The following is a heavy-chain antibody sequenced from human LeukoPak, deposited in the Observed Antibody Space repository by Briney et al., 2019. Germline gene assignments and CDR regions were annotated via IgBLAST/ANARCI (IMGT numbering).Heavy chain of an antibody. V-gene: IGHV4-34*01. D-gene: IGHD1-1*01. J-gene: IGHJ6*02. CDR3: ARGRERRYYYYGMDV. CDR1: GGSFSGYY. CDR2: INHSGSA. Sequence: SETWSLTCAVYGGSFSGYYWSWIRQPPGKGLEWIGEINHSGSANYNPSLKSRVTISVDTSKNQFSLKLSSVTAADTAVYYCARGRERRYYYYGMDVWGQGTTVTVSS.